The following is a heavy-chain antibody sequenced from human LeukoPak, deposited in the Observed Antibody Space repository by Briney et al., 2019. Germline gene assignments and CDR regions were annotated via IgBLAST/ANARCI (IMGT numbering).Heavy chain of an antibody. V-gene: IGHV4-30-2*01. CDR1: GGSISSDSYY. CDR3: ARIYCSGTSCYNYFDC. D-gene: IGHD2-2*02. Sequence: SETLSLTRTVSGGSISSDSYYWSWIRQPPGKGLEWIGYIYHSGSTYYNPSLKSRVTISLDRSKNQFSLNLSSVTAADTAVYYCARIYCSGTSCYNYFDCWGQGTLVTVSS. J-gene: IGHJ4*02. CDR2: IYHSGST.